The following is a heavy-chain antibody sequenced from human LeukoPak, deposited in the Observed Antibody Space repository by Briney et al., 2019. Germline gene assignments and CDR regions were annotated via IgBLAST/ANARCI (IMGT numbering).Heavy chain of an antibody. D-gene: IGHD2-2*01. CDR1: GFTLSSYS. CDR3: AKVVVVPAATQRRITGTTGRAYYYYMDV. J-gene: IGHJ6*03. CDR2: ISKSSSTI. V-gene: IGHV3-48*01. Sequence: GGSLRLSCAASGFTLSSYSMNWVRQAPGKGLEWVSYISKSSSTIYYADSVKGRFTISRDNAKNTLYLQMNSLRAEDTAVYYCAKVVVVPAATQRRITGTTGRAYYYYMDVWGKGTTVTVSS.